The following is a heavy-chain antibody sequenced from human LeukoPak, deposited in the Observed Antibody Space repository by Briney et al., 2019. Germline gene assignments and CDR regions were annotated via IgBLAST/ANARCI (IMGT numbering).Heavy chain of an antibody. CDR1: GFTFTSYA. J-gene: IGHJ4*02. CDR2: ISSSSSSV. D-gene: IGHD4-17*01. V-gene: IGHV3-48*02. Sequence: GGSLRLSCAASGFTFTSYAMSWVRQAPGKGLEWVSYISSSSSSVHYADSVKGRFTISRDNAKNSLYLQMNSLRDEDTAVYYCARTTVTTFDYWGQGTLVTVSS. CDR3: ARTTVTTFDY.